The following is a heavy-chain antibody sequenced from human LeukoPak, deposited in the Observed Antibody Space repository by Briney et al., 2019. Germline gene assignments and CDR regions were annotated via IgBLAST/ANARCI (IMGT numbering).Heavy chain of an antibody. Sequence: GGSLRLSCAASGFTFSSYGMHWVRQAPGKGLEWVAVIWYDGGNKYYADSVKGRFTISRDNSKNTLYLQMNSLRAEDTAVYYCARDSGPARWHSYGQGFDYWGQGTLVTVSS. CDR2: IWYDGGNK. J-gene: IGHJ4*02. CDR1: GFTFSSYG. CDR3: ARDSGPARWHSYGQGFDY. D-gene: IGHD5-18*01. V-gene: IGHV3-33*01.